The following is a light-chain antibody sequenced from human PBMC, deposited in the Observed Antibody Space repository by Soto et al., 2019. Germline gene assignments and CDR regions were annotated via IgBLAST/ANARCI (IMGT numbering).Light chain of an antibody. CDR1: SSDVGAYNL. V-gene: IGLV2-23*03. CDR3: CSYAGSRTFVI. Sequence: QAALTQPASVSGSPGQSITISCTGTSSDVGAYNLVSWYQHHPGKAPQVIIYEGTKRPSGVSSRFSGSESGNAASLTISGLQSEDEADYFCCSYAGSRTFVIFGGGTQLTVL. CDR2: EGT. J-gene: IGLJ2*01.